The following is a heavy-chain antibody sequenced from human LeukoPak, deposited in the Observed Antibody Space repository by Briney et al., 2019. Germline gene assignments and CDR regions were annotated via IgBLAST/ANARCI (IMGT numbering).Heavy chain of an antibody. CDR2: IHYSENV. V-gene: IGHV4-39*01. J-gene: IGHJ4*02. CDR1: GGSIISNLYY. CDR3: ARRGVITSRMVRVDFDY. D-gene: IGHD4/OR15-4a*01. Sequence: PSETLSLTCTVSGGSIISNLYYWGWIRQPPGKGLEWIGDIHYSENVYYNSSLKSRVTIFVDTSQNQFPLKLSSVTAADTAVYYCARRGVITSRMVRVDFDYWGQGTLVTVSS.